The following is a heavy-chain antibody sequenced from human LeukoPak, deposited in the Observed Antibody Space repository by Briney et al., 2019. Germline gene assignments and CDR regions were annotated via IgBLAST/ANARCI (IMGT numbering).Heavy chain of an antibody. V-gene: IGHV4-31*11. CDR1: GGSFSGYY. J-gene: IGHJ6*02. D-gene: IGHD2-21*02. CDR3: ARGGMVTAIRYYYGMDV. CDR2: IYYSGST. Sequence: SETLSLTCAVYGGSFSGYYWSWIRQHPGKGLEWIGYIYYSGSTYYNPSLKSRVTISVDTSKNQFSLKLSSVTAADTAVYYCARGGMVTAIRYYYGMDVWGQGTTVTVSS.